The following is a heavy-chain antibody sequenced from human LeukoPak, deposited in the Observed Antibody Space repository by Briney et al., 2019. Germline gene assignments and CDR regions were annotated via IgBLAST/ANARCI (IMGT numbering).Heavy chain of an antibody. Sequence: SETLSLTCAVSGYSISSGYYWGWIRQPPGKGLEWIGSIYHSGRTYYNPSLKSRVTISVDTSKNQFSLKLSSVTAADTAVYYCARTPDANWFDPWGQGTLVTVSS. V-gene: IGHV4-38-2*01. CDR1: GYSISSGYY. CDR2: IYHSGRT. CDR3: ARTPDANWFDP. J-gene: IGHJ5*02.